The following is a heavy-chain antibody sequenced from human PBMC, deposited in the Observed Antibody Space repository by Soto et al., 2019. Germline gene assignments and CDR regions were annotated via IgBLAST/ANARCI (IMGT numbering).Heavy chain of an antibody. V-gene: IGHV1-18*01. D-gene: IGHD6-19*01. J-gene: IGHJ6*03. CDR3: ARDRGVAPPVAGNTHAYYHMDG. CDR1: GYSFTNYG. Sequence: QDQLLQSGAEVKKPGASVTVSCKASGYSFTNYGITWVRQAPGQGLEWMGWISAFNGNTHYAQKLQGRVTMTKDGSTRTAILELRSLRSDDTAGYYCARDRGVAPPVAGNTHAYYHMDGWGKGTTVTVSS. CDR2: ISAFNGNT.